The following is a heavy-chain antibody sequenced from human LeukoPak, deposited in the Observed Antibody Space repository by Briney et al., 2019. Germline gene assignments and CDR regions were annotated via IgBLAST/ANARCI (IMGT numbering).Heavy chain of an antibody. V-gene: IGHV1-2*02. CDR2: INPNSGGT. J-gene: IGHJ6*03. CDR3: ARDLYSSVAACYYSMDV. CDR1: GYTFTGYY. Sequence: GASVKVSCTASGYTFTGYYMHWVRQAPGQGLEWVGWINPNSGGTNYAQKFQGRVTMTRDTFISPAYMQLSRMRSDDTAVYHCARDLYSSVAACYYSMDVWGKGTTVTVSS. D-gene: IGHD6-19*01.